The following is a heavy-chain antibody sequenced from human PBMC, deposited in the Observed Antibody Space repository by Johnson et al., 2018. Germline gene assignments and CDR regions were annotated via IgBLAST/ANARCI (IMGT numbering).Heavy chain of an antibody. Sequence: EVQLVETGGGLAQPGGSLRLSCAASGFTFSNYWMHWVRQAPGKGLVWVSRINNDGTSTIYADSVKGRFTSSRDNAKDTLYLQMNSLRAEDTAVYYCARVTGGRAFDIWGQWTMATVSP. J-gene: IGHJ3*02. V-gene: IGHV3-74*01. CDR2: INNDGTST. CDR3: ARVTGGRAFDI. CDR1: GFTFSNYW. D-gene: IGHD7-27*01.